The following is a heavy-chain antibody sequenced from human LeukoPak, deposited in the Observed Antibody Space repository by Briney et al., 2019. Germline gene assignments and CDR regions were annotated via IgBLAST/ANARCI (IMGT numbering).Heavy chain of an antibody. Sequence: SQTLYLTPAVDRGVGRGYNSSWIPHPPEKRLEWIGEINHSGSTNYNPSLKSRVTISVDTSKNQFSLKLSSVTAADTAVYYCARVRTVPGYCSGGSCYTTGINWFDPWGQGTLVTVSS. CDR2: INHSGST. CDR1: RGVGRGYN. D-gene: IGHD2-15*01. CDR3: ARVRTVPGYCSGGSCYTTGINWFDP. J-gene: IGHJ5*02. V-gene: IGHV4-34*01.